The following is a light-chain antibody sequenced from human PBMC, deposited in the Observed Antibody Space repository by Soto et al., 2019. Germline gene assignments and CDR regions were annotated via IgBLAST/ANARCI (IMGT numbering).Light chain of an antibody. CDR2: GAS. J-gene: IGKJ1*01. CDR3: QQYGSSPTT. Sequence: EIVLTQSPGTLSVSPGERATLSCRASQSVSSSLAWYQQKPGQAPRLLIYGASSRATGIPDRFSGSGSGTDFTLTISRLEPEDFAVYYCQQYGSSPTTFGQGTKVDIK. CDR1: QSVSSS. V-gene: IGKV3-20*01.